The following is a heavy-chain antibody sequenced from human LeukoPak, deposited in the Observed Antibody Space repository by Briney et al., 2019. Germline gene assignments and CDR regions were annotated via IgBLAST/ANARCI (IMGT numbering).Heavy chain of an antibody. CDR3: ARSLAAADLYYYYYMDV. CDR2: IIPIFGTA. CDR1: GGTFSSYA. J-gene: IGHJ6*03. V-gene: IGHV1-69*13. Sequence: ASVKVSCKASGGTFSSYAISWVRQAPGQGLEWMGRIIPIFGTANYAQKFQGRVTITADESASTAYMELSSLRSEDTAVYYCARSLAAADLYYYYYMDVWGKGTTVTVSS. D-gene: IGHD6-13*01.